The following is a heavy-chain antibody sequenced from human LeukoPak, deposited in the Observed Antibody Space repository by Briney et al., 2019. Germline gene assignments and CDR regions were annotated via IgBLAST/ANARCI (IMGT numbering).Heavy chain of an antibody. CDR3: ARRSIYCSGGSCYYYDY. Sequence: SETLSLTCTVSGGSISSYYWSWIRQPPGKGLEWIGYIYYSGSTNYNPSLKSRVTISVDTSKNQFSLKLSSVTAADTAVYYCARRSIYCSGGSCYYYDYWGQGTLVTVSS. CDR2: IYYSGST. D-gene: IGHD2-15*01. V-gene: IGHV4-59*08. CDR1: GGSISSYY. J-gene: IGHJ4*02.